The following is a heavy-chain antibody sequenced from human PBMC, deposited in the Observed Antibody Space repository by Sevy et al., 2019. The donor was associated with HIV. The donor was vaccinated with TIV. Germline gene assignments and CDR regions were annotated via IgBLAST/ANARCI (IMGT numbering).Heavy chain of an antibody. D-gene: IGHD3-22*01. CDR2: IYYTGST. Sequence: SETLSLACTVSGGSISSSNYYWGWIRQPPGKGLEWIANIYYTGSTYYNPSLKSRVTIFADTSKIQFSLKLSSVTAAETAVYYCARQMHYYDSAGYYHWDYWGQGTLVTVSS. J-gene: IGHJ4*02. CDR1: GGSISSSNYY. V-gene: IGHV4-39*01. CDR3: ARQMHYYDSAGYYHWDY.